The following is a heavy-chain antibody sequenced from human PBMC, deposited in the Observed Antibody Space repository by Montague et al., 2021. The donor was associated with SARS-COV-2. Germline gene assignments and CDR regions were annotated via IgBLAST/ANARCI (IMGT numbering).Heavy chain of an antibody. Sequence: SVKVSCRASGYTFTSYGITWVRQAPGQGLEWMGWISVYNGNTNYAQKFQGRVTMTIDTSTTTAYMELRSLRSDDTAVYYCARDADIVLVPAFTTDYWGQGTLVTVSS. CDR3: ARDADIVLVPAFTTDY. CDR2: ISVYNGNT. D-gene: IGHD2-8*02. V-gene: IGHV1-18*01. J-gene: IGHJ4*02. CDR1: GYTFTSYG.